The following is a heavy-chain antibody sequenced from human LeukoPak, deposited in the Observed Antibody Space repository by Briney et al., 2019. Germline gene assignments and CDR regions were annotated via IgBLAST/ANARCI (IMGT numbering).Heavy chain of an antibody. CDR3: ARDQRKAAGSPSYYYYGMDV. CDR2: INPNSGGT. V-gene: IGHV1-2*04. Sequence: ASVKVSCKASGYTFTNYHLNWVRQAPGQGLEWMGWINPNSGGTNYAQKFQGWVTMTRDTSISTAYMELSRLRSDDTAVYYCARDQRKAAGSPSYYYYGMDVWGQGTTVTVSS. J-gene: IGHJ6*02. D-gene: IGHD6-13*01. CDR1: GYTFTNYH.